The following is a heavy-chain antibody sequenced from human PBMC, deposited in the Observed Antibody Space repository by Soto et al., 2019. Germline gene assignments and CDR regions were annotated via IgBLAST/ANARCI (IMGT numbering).Heavy chain of an antibody. Sequence: SETLSLTCTVSGGSISSGGYYWSWIRQHPGKGLEWIGYNYYSGSTYYNPSLKSRVTISVDKSKNQFSLKLSSVTAADTAVYYCARIAEAGTNFDYWGQGTLVTVSS. CDR2: NYYSGST. J-gene: IGHJ4*02. CDR3: ARIAEAGTNFDY. CDR1: GGSISSGGYY. D-gene: IGHD6-13*01. V-gene: IGHV4-31*03.